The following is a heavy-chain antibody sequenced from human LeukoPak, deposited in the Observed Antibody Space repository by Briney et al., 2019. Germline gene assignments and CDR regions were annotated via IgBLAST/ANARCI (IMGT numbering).Heavy chain of an antibody. CDR2: ISGTGGNT. CDR3: AETGGYYDTSDLYRPDVFDI. V-gene: IGHV3-23*01. J-gene: IGHJ3*02. D-gene: IGHD3-22*01. Sequence: GGSLRLSCAASGFTFSNFAMSWVRQAPGKGLEWVSAISGTGGNTFYTGSVTGRFTISRDNSKNTLYVQMNSLRAEDTAVYYCAETGGYYDTSDLYRPDVFDIWGQGTVVTVSS. CDR1: GFTFSNFA.